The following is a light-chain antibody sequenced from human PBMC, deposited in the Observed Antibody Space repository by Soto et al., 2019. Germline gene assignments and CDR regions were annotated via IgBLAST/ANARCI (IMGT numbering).Light chain of an antibody. J-gene: IGLJ3*02. CDR3: AVWDDSLNGMV. V-gene: IGLV1-44*01. CDR1: SSNIGSNV. CDR2: NTN. Sequence: QSVLTQPPSASGTPGQRVTISCSGSSSNIGSNVVNWYQQLPGAAPKLLIYNTNQRPSGVPDRFSGSRSGTSASLAISGLQSEDEADYYCAVWDDSLNGMVFGGGTKLTVL.